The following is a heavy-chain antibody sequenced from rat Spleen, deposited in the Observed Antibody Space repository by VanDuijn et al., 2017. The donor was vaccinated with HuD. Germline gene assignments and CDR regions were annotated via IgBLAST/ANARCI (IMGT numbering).Heavy chain of an antibody. CDR1: GFTFSDYY. J-gene: IGHJ1*01. D-gene: IGHD1-7*01. V-gene: IGHV5-25*01. CDR3: ARHHTFTDWYFDF. CDR2: ISTVGDNT. Sequence: EVQLVESGGGLVQPGRSMKLSCAASGFTFSDYYMAWVRQVPKKGLEWVASISTVGDNTYYRDSVKGRFTISRDNAKSTLYLQMDSLRSEDTATYYCARHHTFTDWYFDFWGPGTMVTVSS.